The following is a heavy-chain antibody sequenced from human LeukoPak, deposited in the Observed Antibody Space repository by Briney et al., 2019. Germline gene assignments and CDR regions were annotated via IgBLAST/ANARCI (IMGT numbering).Heavy chain of an antibody. CDR1: GYTFTGYY. Sequence: ASVKVSCKASGYTFTGYYMHWVRQAPGQGLEWMGWINPNSGGTNYAQKFQGRVTMTRDTSISTAYMELSRLRSDDTAVYYCARDRGEGYCSSTSCLYRGIAAAGDFDYWGQGTLVTVSS. CDR2: INPNSGGT. CDR3: ARDRGEGYCSSTSCLYRGIAAAGDFDY. J-gene: IGHJ4*02. D-gene: IGHD2-2*01. V-gene: IGHV1-2*02.